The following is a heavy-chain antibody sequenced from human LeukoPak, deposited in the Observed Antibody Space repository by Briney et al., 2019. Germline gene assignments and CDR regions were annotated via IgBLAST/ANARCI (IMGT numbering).Heavy chain of an antibody. CDR3: ARDARYYDSTGYRAFDY. D-gene: IGHD3-22*01. CDR2: IKQDGSEK. J-gene: IGHJ4*02. V-gene: IGHV3-7*01. Sequence: PGGSLRLSCAVSGFTFSSYWMSWVRQAPGKGLEWVANIKQDGSEKYYVDSVKGRFTISRDNAKNSLYLQMNSLRAEDTAVYYCARDARYYDSTGYRAFDYWGQGTLVTVSS. CDR1: GFTFSSYW.